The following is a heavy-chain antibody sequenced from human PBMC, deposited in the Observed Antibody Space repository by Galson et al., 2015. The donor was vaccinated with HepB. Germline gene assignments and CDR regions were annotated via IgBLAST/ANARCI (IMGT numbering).Heavy chain of an antibody. CDR2: INPNSGGT. J-gene: IGHJ4*02. CDR1: GYTFTGYY. V-gene: IGHV1-2*04. Sequence: SVKVSCKASGYTFTGYYMHWVRQAPGQGLEWMGWINPNSGGTNYAQKFQGWVTTTRDTSISTAYMELSRLRSDDTAAYYCARGPHSSSGSPDYWGQGTLVTVSS. D-gene: IGHD3-10*01. CDR3: ARGPHSSSGSPDY.